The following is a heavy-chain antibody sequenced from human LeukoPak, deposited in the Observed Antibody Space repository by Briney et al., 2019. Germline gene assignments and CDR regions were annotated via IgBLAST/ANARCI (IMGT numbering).Heavy chain of an antibody. CDR1: GFTYTTYW. D-gene: IGHD3-9*01. J-gene: IGHJ3*02. CDR3: VRDRYDILTGYNDAFDI. V-gene: IGHV3-7*01. Sequence: GGSGRLSCAASGFTYTTYWMSWVRQAPGKGLEWMANIKQDGSEKYYVDSVKGRFTISRDNAKNSLYLQMNSLRAEDTAVYYCVRDRYDILTGYNDAFDIWGQGTMVTVSS. CDR2: IKQDGSEK.